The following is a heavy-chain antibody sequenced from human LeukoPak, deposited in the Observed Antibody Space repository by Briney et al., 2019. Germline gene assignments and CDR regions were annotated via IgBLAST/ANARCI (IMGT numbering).Heavy chain of an antibody. Sequence: GGSLRLSCAASGFTFSSYGMHWVRQAPGKGLEWVAFIRYDGSNKYYADSVKGRFTISRDNSKNTLCLQMNSLRAEDTAVYYCAKDPRSGSSSWFDPWGQGTLVTVSS. V-gene: IGHV3-30*02. CDR3: AKDPRSGSSSWFDP. CDR1: GFTFSSYG. D-gene: IGHD6-13*01. J-gene: IGHJ5*02. CDR2: IRYDGSNK.